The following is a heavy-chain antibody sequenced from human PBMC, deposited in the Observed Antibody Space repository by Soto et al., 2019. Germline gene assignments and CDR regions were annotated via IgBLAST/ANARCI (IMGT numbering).Heavy chain of an antibody. D-gene: IGHD1-26*01. Sequence: QLQLQESGPGLVKPSETLSLTCTVSGGSISSSSYYWGWIRQPPGKGLEWIGSIYYSGSTYYNPSLKSRVTISVDTSKNQFSLKLSSVTAADTAVYYCARHVPPSGKWELRRPYYFDYWGQGTLVTVSS. CDR2: IYYSGST. V-gene: IGHV4-39*01. CDR1: GGSISSSSYY. CDR3: ARHVPPSGKWELRRPYYFDY. J-gene: IGHJ4*02.